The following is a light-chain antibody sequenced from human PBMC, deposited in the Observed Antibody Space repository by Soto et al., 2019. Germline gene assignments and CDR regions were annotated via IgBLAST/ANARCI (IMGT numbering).Light chain of an antibody. V-gene: IGKV1-6*01. CDR2: AAS. CDR1: QDIKKD. CDR3: LQDYSYPYT. J-gene: IGKJ2*01. Sequence: AIQMTQSPSSLSASVGDRVTITCRASQDIKKDLGWYQQKPGRAPKLLMYAASTLHTEVPLRFSGSGSGSDFTLTISSLQPEDFATYYCLQDYSYPYTFGQGTTLEIK.